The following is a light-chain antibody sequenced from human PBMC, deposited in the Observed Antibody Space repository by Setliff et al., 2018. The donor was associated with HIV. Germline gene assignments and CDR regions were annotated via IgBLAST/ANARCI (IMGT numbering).Light chain of an antibody. CDR2: YVN. CDR1: SSDFGGSNY. J-gene: IGLJ1*01. V-gene: IGLV2-11*01. Sequence: QSALTQPRSVSGSPGQSVTISCTGTSSDFGGSNYVSWYQQHPGEAPKLIIYYVNQRPSGVPDRFSGSKSGNTASLTIAGLQADDEADYYCWAYAGTYTYVFGTGTKVTVL. CDR3: WAYAGTYTYV.